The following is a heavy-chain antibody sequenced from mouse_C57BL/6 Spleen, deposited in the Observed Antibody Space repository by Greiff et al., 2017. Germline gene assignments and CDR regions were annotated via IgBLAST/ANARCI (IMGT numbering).Heavy chain of an antibody. J-gene: IGHJ3*01. CDR3: ARFFLTDPAD. Sequence: QVQLQQPGAELVKPGASVKLSCKASGYTFTSYWLQWVKQRPGQGLAWIGEIDPSDSYTNYNQKFKGKATLTVDTPSSTAYMQLSSLTSEDSSVYYCARFFLTDPADWGQGTLVTVSA. V-gene: IGHV1-50*01. CDR1: GYTFTSYW. CDR2: IDPSDSYT. D-gene: IGHD4-1*01.